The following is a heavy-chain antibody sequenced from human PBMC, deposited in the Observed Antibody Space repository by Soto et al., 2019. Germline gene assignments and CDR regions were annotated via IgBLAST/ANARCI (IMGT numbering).Heavy chain of an antibody. CDR3: ARGYPYYYDSSGYWGYFDY. J-gene: IGHJ4*02. Sequence: GASVKVSCKASGYTFASYYMHWVRQAPGQGLEWVGRINPSGGSTTYAQHFQGRVTITRDASTSTAYMELSSLRSEDTAVYYCARGYPYYYDSSGYWGYFDYWGQGTLVTVSS. V-gene: IGHV1-46*01. CDR1: GYTFASYY. D-gene: IGHD3-22*01. CDR2: INPSGGST.